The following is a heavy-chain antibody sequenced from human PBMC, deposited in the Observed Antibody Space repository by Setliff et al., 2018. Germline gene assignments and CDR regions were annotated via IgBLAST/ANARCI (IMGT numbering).Heavy chain of an antibody. CDR3: AFNSGWYGYYFDY. D-gene: IGHD6-19*01. Sequence: GASVKVSCKVSGYALTELSMHWVRQAPGKGLEWMGGFDPEDGETIYAQKFQGRVTMTEDTSTDTAYMELSSLRSEDTAVYYCAFNSGWYGYYFDYWGQGTLVTVSS. CDR2: FDPEDGET. J-gene: IGHJ4*02. CDR1: GYALTELS. V-gene: IGHV1-24*01.